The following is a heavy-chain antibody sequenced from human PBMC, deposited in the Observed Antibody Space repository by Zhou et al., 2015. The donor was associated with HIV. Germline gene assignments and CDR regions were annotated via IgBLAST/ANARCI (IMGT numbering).Heavy chain of an antibody. V-gene: IGHV1-69*01. CDR3: ARDRPYSSLRLGELSLNY. Sequence: QVQLVQSGAEVKKPGSSVKVSCKASGGTFSSYAISWVRQAPGQGLEWMGGIIPIFGTANYAQKFQGRVTITADESTSTAYMELSSLRSEDTAVYYCARDRPYSSLRLGELSLNYWGQGTLVTVSS. CDR2: IIPIFGTA. D-gene: IGHD3-16*02. CDR1: GGTFSSYA. J-gene: IGHJ4*02.